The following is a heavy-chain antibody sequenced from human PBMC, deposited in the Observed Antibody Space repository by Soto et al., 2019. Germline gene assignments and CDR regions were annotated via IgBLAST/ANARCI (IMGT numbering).Heavy chain of an antibody. CDR2: INSDGSST. Sequence: GGSLRLSCAASGFTFSSYWMHWVRQAPGKGLVWVSRINSDGSSTSYADSVKGRFTISRDNAKNTLYLQMNSLRAEDTAVYYCARDPESGSPGVDYWGQGTLVTSPQ. CDR1: GFTFSSYW. V-gene: IGHV3-74*01. D-gene: IGHD6-25*01. J-gene: IGHJ4*02. CDR3: ARDPESGSPGVDY.